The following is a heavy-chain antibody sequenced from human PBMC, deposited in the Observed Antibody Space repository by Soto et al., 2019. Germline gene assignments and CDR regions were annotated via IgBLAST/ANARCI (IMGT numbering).Heavy chain of an antibody. V-gene: IGHV4-59*08. CDR2: LYNTGST. Sequence: SETLSLTCTVSGASISRYYWSWIRQSPGKGLEWIGYLYNTGSTIYNPSLKSRVTISVDTSKNQFSLNLTSVTAADTAVYYCAKHGLTAYMAYYFDLWGRGTLVTV. J-gene: IGHJ4*02. CDR3: AKHGLTAYMAYYFDL. D-gene: IGHD3-16*01. CDR1: GASISRYY.